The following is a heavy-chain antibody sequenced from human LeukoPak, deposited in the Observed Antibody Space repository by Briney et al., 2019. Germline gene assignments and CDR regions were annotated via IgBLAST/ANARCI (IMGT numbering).Heavy chain of an antibody. J-gene: IGHJ5*02. D-gene: IGHD6-13*01. Sequence: GASMKVSCKASGYTFTTYALTWVRQAPGQRLEWMGWINVGNGNTKSSQKFQGRVTITRDMSASTAYMELSSLRSEDTAVYYCARGLGYGVFDPWGQGTLVTVSS. CDR1: GYTFTTYA. CDR2: INVGNGNT. CDR3: ARGLGYGVFDP. V-gene: IGHV1-3*01.